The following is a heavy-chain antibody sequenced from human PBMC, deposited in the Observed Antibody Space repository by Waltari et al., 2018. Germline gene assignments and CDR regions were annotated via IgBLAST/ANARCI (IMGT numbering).Heavy chain of an antibody. D-gene: IGHD6-19*01. CDR1: VGSISCGGYY. CDR3: ARGVAVAGNFDY. CDR2: TYHSGST. Sequence: QVQLQESGPGLVKPSQPLSLTCPFPVGSISCGGYYWGWFRQHPGKGLEWIGYTYHSGSTYYNPSLKSRVTISVNRSKNQFSLKLSSVTAADTAVYYCARGVAVAGNFDYWGQGTLVTVSS. V-gene: IGHV4-30-2*01. J-gene: IGHJ4*02.